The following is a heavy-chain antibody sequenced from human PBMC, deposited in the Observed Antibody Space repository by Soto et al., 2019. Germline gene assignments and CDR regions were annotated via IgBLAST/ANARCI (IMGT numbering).Heavy chain of an antibody. CDR2: INHSGST. Sequence: QVQLQQWGAGLLKPSETLSLTCAVYGGSFSGYYWSWIRQPPGKGLEWIGEINHSGSTNYNPYLKSRVTISVDTTKNQFSRKLSSVTAADTAVYYCARGRKRGVVVNPVRYFDLWGSGTLVTVSS. D-gene: IGHD2-21*01. CDR3: ARGRKRGVVVNPVRYFDL. J-gene: IGHJ2*01. CDR1: GGSFSGYY. V-gene: IGHV4-34*01.